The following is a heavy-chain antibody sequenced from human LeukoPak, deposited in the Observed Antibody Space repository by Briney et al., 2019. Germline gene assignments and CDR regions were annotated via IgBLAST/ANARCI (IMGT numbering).Heavy chain of an antibody. CDR2: ISSSGSTI. CDR1: GFTFSSYE. CDR3: ASSLDIVATMDY. Sequence: GGSPRLSCAASGFTFSSYEMNWVRQAPGKGLEWVSYISSSGSTIYYADSVKGRFTISRDNAKNSLYLQMNSLRAEDTAVYYCASSLDIVATMDYWGQGTLVTVSS. J-gene: IGHJ4*02. D-gene: IGHD5-12*01. V-gene: IGHV3-48*03.